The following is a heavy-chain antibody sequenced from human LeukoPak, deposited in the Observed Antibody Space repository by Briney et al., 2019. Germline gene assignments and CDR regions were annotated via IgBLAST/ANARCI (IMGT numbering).Heavy chain of an antibody. CDR2: IYYSGST. CDR1: GGSISSSSYY. Sequence: PSETLSLTCTVSGGSISSSSYYWGWIRQPAGKGLEWIGSIYYSGSTYYNPSLKSRVTISVDTSKNQFSLKLSSVTAADTAVYYCARHHVLWFGELFWHNWFDPWGQGTLVTVPS. V-gene: IGHV4-39*01. CDR3: ARHHVLWFGELFWHNWFDP. D-gene: IGHD3-10*01. J-gene: IGHJ5*02.